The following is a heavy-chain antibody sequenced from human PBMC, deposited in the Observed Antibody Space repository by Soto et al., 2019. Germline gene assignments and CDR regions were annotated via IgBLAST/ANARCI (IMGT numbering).Heavy chain of an antibody. CDR1: GFTFTSSA. J-gene: IGHJ6*02. Sequence: ASVKVSCKASGFTFTSSAVQWVRQARGQRLEWIGWIVVGSGNTNYAQKFQERVTITRDMSTSTAYMELSSLRSEDTAVYYCAAGLGYSSSWYLYYYYGMDVWGQGTTVTVSS. D-gene: IGHD6-13*01. V-gene: IGHV1-58*01. CDR3: AAGLGYSSSWYLYYYYGMDV. CDR2: IVVGSGNT.